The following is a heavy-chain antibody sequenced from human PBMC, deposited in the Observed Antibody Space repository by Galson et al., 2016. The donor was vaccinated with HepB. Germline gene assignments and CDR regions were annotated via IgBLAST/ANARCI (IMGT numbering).Heavy chain of an antibody. D-gene: IGHD3/OR15-3a*01. Sequence: SETLSLTCTVSGGSVNSGTFYWSWIRQPPGKGLEWIGYIYYHGSTNYNPSLKSRVNLSGDRSKNQFSLKLNSVTAADTAVYYCARYDFWSGYRYGMDVWGQGTTVIVSS. J-gene: IGHJ6*02. V-gene: IGHV4-61*01. CDR2: IYYHGST. CDR1: GGSVNSGTFY. CDR3: ARYDFWSGYRYGMDV.